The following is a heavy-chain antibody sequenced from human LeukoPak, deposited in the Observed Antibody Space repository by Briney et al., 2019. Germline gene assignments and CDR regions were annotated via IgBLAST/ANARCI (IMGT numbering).Heavy chain of an antibody. Sequence: ASVKVSCKASGYTFTSYDINWVRQATGQGLKWMGWMNPNSGNTGYAQKFQGRVTMTRNTSISTAYMELSSLRSEDTAVYYCASLHCSSTSCLDAFDIWGQGTMVTVSS. V-gene: IGHV1-8*01. D-gene: IGHD2-2*01. J-gene: IGHJ3*02. CDR1: GYTFTSYD. CDR3: ASLHCSSTSCLDAFDI. CDR2: MNPNSGNT.